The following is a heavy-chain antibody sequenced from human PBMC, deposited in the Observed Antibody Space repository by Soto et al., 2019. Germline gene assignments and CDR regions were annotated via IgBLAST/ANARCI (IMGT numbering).Heavy chain of an antibody. Sequence: QVQLVESGGGVVQPGRSLRLSCAASGFTFSSYGMHWVRQAPGKGLEGVAVISYDGSNPYYADSVKGRFTISRDNSKNTLYLQMNSLRAEDTAVYFCAKGADYYDSTGYYDPFDYWGQGTLVTVSS. D-gene: IGHD3-22*01. CDR2: ISYDGSNP. CDR1: GFTFSSYG. CDR3: AKGADYYDSTGYYDPFDY. V-gene: IGHV3-30*18. J-gene: IGHJ4*02.